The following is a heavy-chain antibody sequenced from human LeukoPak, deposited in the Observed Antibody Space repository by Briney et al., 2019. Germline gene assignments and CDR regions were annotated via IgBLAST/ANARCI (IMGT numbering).Heavy chain of an antibody. CDR1: GCTFRSYP. J-gene: IGHJ3*02. V-gene: IGHV3-30-3*01. Sequence: PGGSLRLSRKASGCTFRSYPMDWVRQAPGKGLEGVAIISDDGTKKYYADYMKGRFTISRDDSNNTVYLQMNSLRVDDTAIYFCARGKFFDIWGQGTMVTVSS. CDR3: ARGKFFDI. CDR2: ISDDGTKK.